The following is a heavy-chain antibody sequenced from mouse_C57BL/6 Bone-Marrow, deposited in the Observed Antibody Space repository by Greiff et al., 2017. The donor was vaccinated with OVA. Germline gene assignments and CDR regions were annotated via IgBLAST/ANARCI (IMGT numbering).Heavy chain of an antibody. Sequence: EVQLQQSGPELVKPGASVKISCKASGYSFTDYNMNWVKQSNGKSLEWIGVINPNYGTNSYNQKFKGKATLTVDQSSSTANMQLHNLTSEDSAVYYCAREQLGRDFDYWGQGTTLTVSS. CDR1: GYSFTDYN. D-gene: IGHD4-1*01. CDR2: INPNYGTN. V-gene: IGHV1-39*01. J-gene: IGHJ2*01. CDR3: AREQLGRDFDY.